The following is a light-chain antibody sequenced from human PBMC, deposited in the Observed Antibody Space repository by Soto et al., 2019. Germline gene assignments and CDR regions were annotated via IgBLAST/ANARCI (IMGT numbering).Light chain of an antibody. CDR1: SSDVGGYKY. CDR3: SSYTSSSTRV. Sequence: QSALTQPASVSGSPGQWITISCTGTSSDVGGYKYVSWYQQHPGKAPKLMIYEVSNRPSGVSNRFSGSKSGNTASLTISGLQAEDDADYYCSSYTSSSTRVFGTGTKVTVL. V-gene: IGLV2-14*01. J-gene: IGLJ1*01. CDR2: EVS.